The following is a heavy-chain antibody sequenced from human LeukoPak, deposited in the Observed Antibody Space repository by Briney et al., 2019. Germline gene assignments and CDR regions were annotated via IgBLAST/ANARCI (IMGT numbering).Heavy chain of an antibody. V-gene: IGHV3-33*08. D-gene: IGHD1-1*01. CDR3: ARDQFRTGTTLDY. CDR1: GFTFSSYG. CDR2: IWYDGSNK. J-gene: IGHJ4*02. Sequence: GRSLRLSCAASGFTFSSYGMHWVSQAPGKGLEWVAVIWYDGSNKYYADSVKGRFTISRDNSKNTLYLQMNSLRAEDTAVYYCARDQFRTGTTLDYWGQGTLVTVSS.